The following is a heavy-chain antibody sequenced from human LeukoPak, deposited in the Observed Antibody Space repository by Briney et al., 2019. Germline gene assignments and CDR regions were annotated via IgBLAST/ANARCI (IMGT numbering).Heavy chain of an antibody. J-gene: IGHJ3*02. V-gene: IGHV3-23*01. D-gene: IGHD3-16*01. Sequence: GGSLRLSCAASGLTFSEYATSWVRQTPGKGLEWVTATGGPGHDTYYVDSVKGRFTISRDNSKNTLYLQMNSLRVEDTGIYYCAKDGCSRNSVWDPFDMWGQGTMVTVSS. CDR1: GLTFSEYA. CDR3: AKDGCSRNSVWDPFDM. CDR2: TGGPGHDT.